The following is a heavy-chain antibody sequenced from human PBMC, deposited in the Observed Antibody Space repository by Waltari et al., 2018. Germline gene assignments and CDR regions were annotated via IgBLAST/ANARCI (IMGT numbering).Heavy chain of an antibody. V-gene: IGHV3-30*02. CDR1: GFTFSSYG. D-gene: IGHD3-10*01. CDR2: IRYYGSNK. CDR3: AKDRREDYNRGDY. Sequence: QVQLVESGGGVVQPGGSLRLSCAASGFTFSSYGMHWVRQAPGKGLEWVAFIRYYGSNKYYADSVKGRFTISRDNSKNTLYLQMNSLRAEDTAVYYCAKDRREDYNRGDYWGQGTLVTVSS. J-gene: IGHJ4*02.